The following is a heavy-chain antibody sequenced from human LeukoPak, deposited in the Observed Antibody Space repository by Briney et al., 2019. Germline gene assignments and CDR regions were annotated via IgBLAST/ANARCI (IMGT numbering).Heavy chain of an antibody. CDR3: ARGVAAAGFDY. CDR2: INHSGST. V-gene: IGHV4-34*01. D-gene: IGHD6-13*01. Sequence: SETLSLTCAVYGGSFSGYYWSWIRQPPWKGLEWIGEINHSGSTNYNPSLKSRVTISVDTSKNQFSLKLSSVTAADTAVYYCARGVAAAGFDYWGQGTLVTVSS. CDR1: GGSFSGYY. J-gene: IGHJ4*02.